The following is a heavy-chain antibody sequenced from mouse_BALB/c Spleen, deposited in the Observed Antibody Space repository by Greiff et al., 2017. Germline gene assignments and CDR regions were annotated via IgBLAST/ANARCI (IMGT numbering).Heavy chain of an antibody. J-gene: IGHJ4*01. Sequence: ESGPGLVKPSQSLSLTCTVTGYSITSDYAWNWIRQFPGNKLEWMGYISYSGSTSYNPSLKSRISITRDTSKNQFFLQLNSVTTEDTATYYCAMGGLRRRNAMDYWGQGTSVTVSS. CDR2: ISYSGST. CDR1: GYSITSDYA. CDR3: AMGGLRRRNAMDY. V-gene: IGHV3-2*02. D-gene: IGHD2-4*01.